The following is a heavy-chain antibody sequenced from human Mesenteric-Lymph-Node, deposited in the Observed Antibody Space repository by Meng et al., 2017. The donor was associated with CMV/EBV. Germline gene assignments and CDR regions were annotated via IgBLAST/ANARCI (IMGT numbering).Heavy chain of an antibody. Sequence: GESLKISCAASGFTFRSYAMAWVRQAPGKGLEWVSVIYSGGSSTYYADSVKGRFTISRDNSKNTLYLQMNSLRAEDTAVYYCAKEGATLAFDIWGQGTMVTVSS. J-gene: IGHJ3*02. CDR1: GFTFRSYA. CDR2: IYSGGSST. CDR3: AKEGATLAFDI. V-gene: IGHV3-23*03. D-gene: IGHD1-26*01.